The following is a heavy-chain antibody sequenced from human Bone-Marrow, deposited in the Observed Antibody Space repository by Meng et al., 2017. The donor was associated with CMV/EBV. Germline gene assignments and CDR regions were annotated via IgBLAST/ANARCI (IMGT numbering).Heavy chain of an antibody. J-gene: IGHJ4*02. CDR1: GFTFSSYA. CDR2: LSYDGSNK. CDR3: VKVARPTDNWNRYDF. Sequence: GESLKISCAASGFTFSSYAMHWVRQAPGKGLEWVATLSYDGSNKWYADSVKGRFTISRDNSKNTLYLQMSSLRAEDTAVYYCVKVARPTDNWNRYDFWGQRTLVTASS. D-gene: IGHD1-20*01. V-gene: IGHV3-30*04.